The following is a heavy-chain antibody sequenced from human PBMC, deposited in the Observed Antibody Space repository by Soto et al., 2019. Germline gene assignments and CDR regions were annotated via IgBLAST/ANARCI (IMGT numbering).Heavy chain of an antibody. CDR1: GYTFTSYD. CDR3: ARGLGQLNWFDP. J-gene: IGHJ5*02. D-gene: IGHD2-2*01. V-gene: IGHV1-8*01. Sequence: ASVKVSCKASGYTFTSYDINWVRQATGQGLEWMGWMNPNSGNTGYAQKFQGRVTMTRNTSISTAYMELSSLRSEDTAVYYCARGLGQLNWFDPWGQGTLVTVSS. CDR2: MNPNSGNT.